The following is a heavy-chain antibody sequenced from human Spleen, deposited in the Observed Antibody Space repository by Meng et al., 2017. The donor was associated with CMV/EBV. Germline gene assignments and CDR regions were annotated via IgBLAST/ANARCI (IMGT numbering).Heavy chain of an antibody. CDR2: ISSSSSSI. D-gene: IGHD2-15*01. Sequence: GESLKISCAASKFTLSNYSMNWVRQAPGKGLEWVSYISSSSSSIYYADSVKGRFTISRDNARNSLYLQMNSLRAEDTAVYYCARDVGYLAFDYWGQGTLVTVSS. J-gene: IGHJ4*02. CDR3: ARDVGYLAFDY. V-gene: IGHV3-48*04. CDR1: KFTLSNYS.